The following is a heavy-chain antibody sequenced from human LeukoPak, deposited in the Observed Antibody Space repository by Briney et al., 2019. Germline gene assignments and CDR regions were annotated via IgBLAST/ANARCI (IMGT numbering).Heavy chain of an antibody. CDR1: GGTFSSYA. V-gene: IGHV1-69*01. CDR2: IIPIFGTA. Sequence: SVKVSCKASGGTFSSYAISWVRQAPGQGLEWMGGIIPIFGTANYAQKFQGRVTITADESTSTAYMELSSLRSEDMAVYYCARLEAAGRNYYYYYYMDVWGKGTTVTVSS. CDR3: ARLEAAGRNYYYYYYMDV. D-gene: IGHD6-13*01. J-gene: IGHJ6*03.